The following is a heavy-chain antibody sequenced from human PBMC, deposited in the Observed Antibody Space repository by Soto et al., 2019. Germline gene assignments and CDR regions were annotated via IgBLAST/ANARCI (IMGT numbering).Heavy chain of an antibody. D-gene: IGHD3-10*01. CDR3: ARLTMVRGVPNWFDP. CDR2: IYPGDSDT. CDR1: GYSFTSYW. Sequence: GESLKISCKGSGYSFTSYWIGWARQMPGKGLEWMGIIYPGDSDTRYSPSFQGQVTISADKSISTAYLQWSSLKASDTAMYYCARLTMVRGVPNWFDPWGQGTLVTV. J-gene: IGHJ5*02. V-gene: IGHV5-51*01.